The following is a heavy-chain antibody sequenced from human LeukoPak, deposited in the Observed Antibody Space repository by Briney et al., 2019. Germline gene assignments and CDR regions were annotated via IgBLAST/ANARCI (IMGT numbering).Heavy chain of an antibody. V-gene: IGHV1-18*01. CDR1: GYDFSTFG. CDR3: ARDSPFMVPGTGDAFDI. J-gene: IGHJ3*02. D-gene: IGHD6-19*01. CDR2: ISAYHGKP. Sequence: GASVKVSCKASGYDFSTFGISWVRQAPGEGLEWMGWISAYHGKPNFPQRFQGRVTLTTETSTSTAYMELRSLRSDDTAIYYCARDSPFMVPGTGDAFDIWGQGTMVSVSS.